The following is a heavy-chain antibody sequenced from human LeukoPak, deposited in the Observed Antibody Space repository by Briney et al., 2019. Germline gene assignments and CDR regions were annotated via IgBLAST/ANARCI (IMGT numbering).Heavy chain of an antibody. Sequence: GGSLRLSCPASGFSVSTFYMSWVRQAPGKGLEWVSVLYTAGPTYYADSVQGRFTISRDNSKNTLFLQMDNLRADDTATYYCARSGPSVLWSKSFDYWGQGALVTVSS. V-gene: IGHV3-66*01. CDR1: GFSVSTFY. J-gene: IGHJ4*02. CDR2: LYTAGPT. D-gene: IGHD3-10*01. CDR3: ARSGPSVLWSKSFDY.